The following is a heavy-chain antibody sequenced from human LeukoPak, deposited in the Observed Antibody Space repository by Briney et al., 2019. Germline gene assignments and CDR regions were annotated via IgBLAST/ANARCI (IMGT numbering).Heavy chain of an antibody. CDR2: INHSGST. CDR1: GGSISSGSYY. V-gene: IGHV4-39*07. J-gene: IGHJ4*02. D-gene: IGHD3-3*01. Sequence: PSQTLSLTCTVSGGSISSGSYYWSWIRQPPGKGLEWIGEINHSGSTNYNPSLKSRVTISVDTSKNQYSLKLSSVTAADTAVYYCARGRNTNAYWGQGTLVTVSS. CDR3: ARGRNTNAY.